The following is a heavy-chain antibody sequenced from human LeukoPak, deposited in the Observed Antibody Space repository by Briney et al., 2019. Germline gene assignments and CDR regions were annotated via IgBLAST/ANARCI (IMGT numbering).Heavy chain of an antibody. D-gene: IGHD6-13*01. CDR1: GGSFSGYY. J-gene: IGHJ4*02. CDR3: ARHRYSSSLFDY. CDR2: INHSGST. V-gene: IGHV4-34*01. Sequence: PSETLSLTCAVYGGSFSGYYWSWIRQPPGKGLEWIGEINHSGSTNYNPSLKSRVTISVDTSKNQFSLKLSSVTAADTAVYYCARHRYSSSLFDYWGQGTLVTVSS.